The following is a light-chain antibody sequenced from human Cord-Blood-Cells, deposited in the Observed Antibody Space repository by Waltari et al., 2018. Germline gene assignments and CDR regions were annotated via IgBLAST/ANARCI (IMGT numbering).Light chain of an antibody. Sequence: QSALTQPASVSGSPGQSITPPCPGTSSDVGGYNLVSWYQPHPAKAPKLLIYEGSKRPSGVSNRFSGSKSGNTASLTISGLQAEDEADYYCCSYAGSSTWVFGGGTKLTVL. J-gene: IGLJ3*02. V-gene: IGLV2-23*01. CDR2: EGS. CDR1: SSDVGGYNL. CDR3: CSYAGSSTWV.